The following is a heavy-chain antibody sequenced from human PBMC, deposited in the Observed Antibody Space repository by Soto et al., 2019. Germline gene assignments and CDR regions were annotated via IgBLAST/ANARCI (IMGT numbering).Heavy chain of an antibody. J-gene: IGHJ4*02. CDR3: ARDCISTSCLLDY. D-gene: IGHD2-2*01. CDR2: IYYSGST. Sequence: SETLSLTCTVSGGSISSGGYYWSWIRQHPGKGLEWIGYIYYSGSTYYNPSLKSRVTISVDTSKNQFSLKLSSVTAADTAVYYCARDCISTSCLLDYWGQGTLVTVSS. CDR1: GGSISSGGYY. V-gene: IGHV4-31*03.